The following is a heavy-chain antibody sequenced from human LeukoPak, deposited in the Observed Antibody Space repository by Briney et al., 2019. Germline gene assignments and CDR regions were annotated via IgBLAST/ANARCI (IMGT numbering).Heavy chain of an antibody. CDR1: GGTFSSYA. CDR3: ARSPPRDYYDSSGYYPSWWYFDL. Sequence: ASVKVSCKASGGTFSSYAISWVRQAPGQGLEWMGGIIPIFGTANYAQKFQGRVTITADESTSTAYMELSSLRSEDTAVYYCARSPPRDYYDSSGYYPSWWYFDLWGRGTLVTVSS. CDR2: IIPIFGTA. J-gene: IGHJ2*01. V-gene: IGHV1-69*13. D-gene: IGHD3-22*01.